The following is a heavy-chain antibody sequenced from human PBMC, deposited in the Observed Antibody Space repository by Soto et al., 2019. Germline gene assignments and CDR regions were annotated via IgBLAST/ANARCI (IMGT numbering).Heavy chain of an antibody. Sequence: GRSLRLSCAASGFSFTTYVMHWVRQAPGKGLEWVAVISHDGSYKYYGDAVKGRFTISRDTSKNAVYLEMNSLRPEDTAVYYCAKGLLAIVGTTLPRDAFNIWGQGTMVTVSS. V-gene: IGHV3-30*18. CDR1: GFSFTTYV. J-gene: IGHJ3*02. CDR3: AKGLLAIVGTTLPRDAFNI. CDR2: ISHDGSYK. D-gene: IGHD1-26*01.